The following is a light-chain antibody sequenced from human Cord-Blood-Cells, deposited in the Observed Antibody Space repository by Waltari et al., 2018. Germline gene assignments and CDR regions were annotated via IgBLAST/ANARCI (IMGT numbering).Light chain of an antibody. CDR3: QQSYT. V-gene: IGKV1-39*01. Sequence: DIQMTQSPSSLSASVGDRVTITCRASQSISSYLNWYQQKPGKAPKLLIYAASSLQSGVTSRFSGSGSGTDFTLTISSLQPEDFATYYCQQSYTFGQGT. J-gene: IGKJ1*01. CDR2: AAS. CDR1: QSISSY.